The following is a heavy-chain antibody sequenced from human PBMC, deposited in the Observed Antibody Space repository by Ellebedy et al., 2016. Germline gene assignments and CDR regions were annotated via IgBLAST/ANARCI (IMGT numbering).Heavy chain of an antibody. CDR2: ISANGGGP. Sequence: GGSLRLXXAASGFTFSSHAMTWVRQAPGRGLEWVSSISANGGGPIYADSLKGRFTISRDNAKNSLYLQMNSLRAEDTAVYYCAREEGAFWSFDYWGQGTLVTVSS. J-gene: IGHJ4*02. CDR3: AREEGAFWSFDY. CDR1: GFTFSSHA. V-gene: IGHV3-23*01. D-gene: IGHD1-26*01.